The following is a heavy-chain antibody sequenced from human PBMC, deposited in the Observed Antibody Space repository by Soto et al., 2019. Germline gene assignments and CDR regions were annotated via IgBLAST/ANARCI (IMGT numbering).Heavy chain of an antibody. CDR2: INAGNGNT. J-gene: IGHJ3*02. Sequence: GASVKVSCKASGYTFTSYAMHWVRQAPGQRLEWMGWINAGNGNTKYSQKFQGRVTITRDTSASTAYMELSSLRSEDTAVYYCARLACAVSGYCSGGSVAFDIWGQGTMVTVSS. D-gene: IGHD2-15*01. V-gene: IGHV1-3*01. CDR1: GYTFTSYA. CDR3: ARLACAVSGYCSGGSVAFDI.